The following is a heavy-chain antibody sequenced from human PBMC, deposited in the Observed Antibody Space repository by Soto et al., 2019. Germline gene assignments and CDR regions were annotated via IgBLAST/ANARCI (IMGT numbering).Heavy chain of an antibody. D-gene: IGHD4-17*01. J-gene: IGHJ4*02. CDR3: ASESYGAEGN. V-gene: IGHV3-30-3*01. Sequence: QVQLVESGGGVVQPGRSLRLSCAASGFTFSSYAMHWVRQAPGKGLEWVAVISYDGSNKYYADSVKGRFTISRDNSKNTLYLQMNSLRAEDTGVYYCASESYGAEGNWGQGTLVTVSS. CDR2: ISYDGSNK. CDR1: GFTFSSYA.